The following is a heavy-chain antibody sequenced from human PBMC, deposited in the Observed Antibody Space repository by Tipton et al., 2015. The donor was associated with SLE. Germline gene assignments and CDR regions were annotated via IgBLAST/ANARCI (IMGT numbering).Heavy chain of an antibody. CDR2: ISSSSSYI. CDR3: ARGSEGSSSWYGEDY. CDR1: GFTFSSYS. Sequence: SLRLSCAASGFTFSSYSMNWVRQAPGKGLEWVSSISSSSSYIYYADSVKGRFTISRDNAKNSLYLQMNSLRPEDTAVYYCARGSEGSSSWYGEDYWGQGTLVTVSS. J-gene: IGHJ4*02. D-gene: IGHD6-13*01. V-gene: IGHV3-21*01.